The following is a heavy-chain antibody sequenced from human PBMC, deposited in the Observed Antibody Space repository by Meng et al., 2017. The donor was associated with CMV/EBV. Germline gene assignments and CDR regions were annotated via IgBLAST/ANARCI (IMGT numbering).Heavy chain of an antibody. J-gene: IGHJ4*02. CDR3: ARIGRGAFDY. CDR2: IYYSGST. V-gene: IGHV4-59*01. CDR1: GGSFSGYY. Sequence: SETLSLTCAVYGGSFSGYYWSWIRQPPGKGLEWIGYIYYSGSTNYNPSLKSRVTISVDTSKNQFSLKLSSVTAADTAVYYCARIGRGAFDYWGQGTLVTVSS.